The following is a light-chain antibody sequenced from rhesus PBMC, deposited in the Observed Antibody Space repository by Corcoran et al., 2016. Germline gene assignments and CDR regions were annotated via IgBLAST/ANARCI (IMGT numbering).Light chain of an antibody. CDR1: KGIINW. J-gene: IGKJ4*01. V-gene: IGKV1-33*02. CDR3: QQHNSNPLT. Sequence: DIQMTQSPSSLSASVGDRVTITCQASKGIINWLAWYQQKPGKAHKLLIYAASSLQSEVPSRFSGNGSGKEFTLTISRLQPEDCATDYCQQHNSNPLTFGGGTKVEIK. CDR2: AAS.